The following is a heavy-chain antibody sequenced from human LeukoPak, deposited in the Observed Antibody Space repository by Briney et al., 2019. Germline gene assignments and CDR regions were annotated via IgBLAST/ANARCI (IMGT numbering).Heavy chain of an antibody. CDR1: GFTFSSYW. J-gene: IGHJ6*04. CDR3: AELGITMIGGV. V-gene: IGHV3-7*01. D-gene: IGHD3-10*02. CDR2: IRQDGSEK. Sequence: PGGSLRLSCAASGFTFSSYWMTWVRQAPGKGLEWVANIRQDGSEKYYVDSVKGRFTISRDNAKNSLYLQMNSLRAEDTAVYYCAELGITMIGGVWGKGTTVTISS.